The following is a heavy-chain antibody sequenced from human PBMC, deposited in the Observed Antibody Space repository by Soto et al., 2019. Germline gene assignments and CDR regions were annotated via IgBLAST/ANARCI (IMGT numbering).Heavy chain of an antibody. V-gene: IGHV1-69*13. CDR2: IIPISCTA. CDR3: AFGPGNWFDP. Sequence: GASVKVSCKASGVTFSSYAISWVRQAPGQGLEWMGGIIPISCTANYAQKFQGRVTITADESTSTAYMELSSLRSEDTAVYYCAFGPGNWFDPWGQGTLVTVSS. CDR1: GVTFSSYA. J-gene: IGHJ5*02. D-gene: IGHD3-3*01.